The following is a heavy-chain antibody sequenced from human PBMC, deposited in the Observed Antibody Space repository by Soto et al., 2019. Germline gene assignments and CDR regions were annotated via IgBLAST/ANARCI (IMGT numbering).Heavy chain of an antibody. Sequence: GASVKVSCKASGGTFSSYAISWVRQAPGQGLEWTGGIIPIFGTANYAQKFQGRVTITADKSTSTAYMELSSLRSEDTAVYYCARNGIAAAGTLGPFDYWGQGTLVTVSS. D-gene: IGHD6-13*01. J-gene: IGHJ4*02. CDR1: GGTFSSYA. CDR3: ARNGIAAAGTLGPFDY. V-gene: IGHV1-69*06. CDR2: IIPIFGTA.